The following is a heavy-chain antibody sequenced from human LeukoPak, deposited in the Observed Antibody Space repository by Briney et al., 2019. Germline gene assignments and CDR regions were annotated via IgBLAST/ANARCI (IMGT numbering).Heavy chain of an antibody. Sequence: ASVKVSCKASGYTFTSYYVHWVRQAPGQGLEWMGIIKPSGGSTGYAQRFQGRVTMTRDTSTSTVYMELSSLRSEDTAVYYCARDSLTGIAVAGTGVFDYWGQGTLVTVSS. CDR3: ARDSLTGIAVAGTGVFDY. CDR1: GYTFTSYY. D-gene: IGHD6-19*01. CDR2: IKPSGGST. V-gene: IGHV1-46*01. J-gene: IGHJ4*02.